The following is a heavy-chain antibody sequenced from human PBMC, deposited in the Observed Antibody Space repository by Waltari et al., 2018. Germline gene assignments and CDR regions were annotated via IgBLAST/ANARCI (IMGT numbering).Heavy chain of an antibody. D-gene: IGHD3-10*01. CDR1: GYTFTSYG. V-gene: IGHV1-2*06. Sequence: QVQLVQSGAEVKKPGSSVKVSCKASGYTFTSYGISWVRQAPGQGLEWMGRINPNSGGTNYEQKFQGRVTRTRDTSISTAYMGLSRLRSDDTAVYYCARFGGAGDYWGQGTLVTVSS. CDR3: ARFGGAGDY. J-gene: IGHJ4*02. CDR2: INPNSGGT.